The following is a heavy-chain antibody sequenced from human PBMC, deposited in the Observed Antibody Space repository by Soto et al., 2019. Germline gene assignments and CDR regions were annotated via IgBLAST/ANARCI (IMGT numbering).Heavy chain of an antibody. CDR1: GFTVSNKY. CDR2: IYNDAKT. J-gene: IGHJ6*02. CDR3: ARTPVSTYYYYYGVDV. D-gene: IGHD6-19*01. V-gene: IGHV3-53*05. Sequence: GGSLRLSCAASGFTVSNKYMSWVRQAPGKGLEWVSVIYNDAKTYYADSVKGRFTMSRDNSKNTLYLQMNSLRAEDTAVYYCARTPVSTYYYYYGVDVWGQGTTVTVSS.